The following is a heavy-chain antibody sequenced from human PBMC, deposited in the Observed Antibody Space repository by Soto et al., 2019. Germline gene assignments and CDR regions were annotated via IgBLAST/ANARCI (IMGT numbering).Heavy chain of an antibody. Sequence: GGSLRLSCAASGFTFSSYSMNWVRQAPGKGLEWVSSISSSSSYIYYADSVKGGFTISRDNAKNSLYLQMNSLRAEDTAVYYCARDAAYDYGDYDAFDIWGQGTMVTVSS. CDR1: GFTFSSYS. V-gene: IGHV3-21*01. CDR3: ARDAAYDYGDYDAFDI. D-gene: IGHD4-17*01. J-gene: IGHJ3*02. CDR2: ISSSSSYI.